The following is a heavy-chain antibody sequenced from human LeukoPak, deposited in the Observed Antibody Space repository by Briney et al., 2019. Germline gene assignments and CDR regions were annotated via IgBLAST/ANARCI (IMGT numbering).Heavy chain of an antibody. D-gene: IGHD3-22*01. CDR3: AKGVVVVIEDAFDI. Sequence: GGSLRLSCAASRFTFGSYRMNWVRQAPGKGLEWVSYISRSISMIYYADSVKGRFTISRDNSKNTLYLQMNSLRAEDTAVYYCAKGVVVVIEDAFDIWGQGTMVTVSS. J-gene: IGHJ3*02. V-gene: IGHV3-48*01. CDR2: ISRSISMI. CDR1: RFTFGSYR.